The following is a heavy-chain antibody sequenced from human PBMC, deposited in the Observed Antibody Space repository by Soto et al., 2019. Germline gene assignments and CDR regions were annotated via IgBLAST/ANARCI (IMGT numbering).Heavy chain of an antibody. CDR2: INPNNGDT. Sequence: ASVKVSCKASGYTFTGYYMHWVRQAPGQGPEWMGWINPNNGDTKYAQRFQGRVTVTRDTSSNTIYMELRRLTSDDMAVYYCEREEKNGFDSWGQGTLVTVSS. J-gene: IGHJ5*01. CDR3: EREEKNGFDS. CDR1: GYTFTGYY. V-gene: IGHV1-2*02.